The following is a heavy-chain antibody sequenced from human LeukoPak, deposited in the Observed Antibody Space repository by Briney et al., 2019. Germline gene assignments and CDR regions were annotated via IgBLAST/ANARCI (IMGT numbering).Heavy chain of an antibody. D-gene: IGHD6-13*01. Sequence: PGGSLRLSCAASGFTVSSNYMSWVRQAPGKGLEWVSVIYSGGSTYYADSVKGRFTISRDNAKNSLYLQMNSLRAEDTAVYYCARENSSSWWYYFDYWGQGTLVTVSS. CDR1: GFTVSSNY. CDR2: IYSGGST. J-gene: IGHJ4*02. CDR3: ARENSSSWWYYFDY. V-gene: IGHV3-53*01.